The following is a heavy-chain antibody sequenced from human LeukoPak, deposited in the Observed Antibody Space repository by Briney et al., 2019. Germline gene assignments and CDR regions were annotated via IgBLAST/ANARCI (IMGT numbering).Heavy chain of an antibody. CDR2: ISGSGGST. CDR3: AKEGTIFGVVIAFDY. J-gene: IGHJ4*02. V-gene: IGHV3-23*01. Sequence: PGGSLRLSCVASGFTFSRHDMSWVRQAPGKGLEWVSAISGSGGSTYYADSVKGRFTISRDNSKNTLYLQMNSLRAEDTAVYYCAKEGTIFGVVIAFDYWGQGTLVTVSS. D-gene: IGHD3-3*01. CDR1: GFTFSRHD.